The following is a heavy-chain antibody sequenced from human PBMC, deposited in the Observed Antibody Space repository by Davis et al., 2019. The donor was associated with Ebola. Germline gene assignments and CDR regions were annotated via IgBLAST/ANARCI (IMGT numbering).Heavy chain of an antibody. CDR1: GFTFNNYA. CDR3: AKDSTGPPITLNWFDP. J-gene: IGHJ5*02. Sequence: ESLKISCAASGFTFNNYAMSWVRQAPGKGLEWVSGISGSGASTYYADSVKGRFTISRDNSKNTLYLQMSGLRAEDTAVYYCAKDSTGPPITLNWFDPWGQGTLVTVTS. V-gene: IGHV3-23*01. CDR2: ISGSGAST. D-gene: IGHD2-8*02.